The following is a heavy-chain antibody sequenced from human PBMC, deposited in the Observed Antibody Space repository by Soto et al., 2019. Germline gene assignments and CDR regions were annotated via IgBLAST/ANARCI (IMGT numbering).Heavy chain of an antibody. D-gene: IGHD1-7*01. CDR1: GFTFSSYG. CDR3: AKDLRTGTKATPGPFDP. Sequence: GGSLRLSCAASGFTFSSYGMHWVRQAPGKGLEWVAVISYDGSNKYYADSVKGRFTISRDNSKNTLYLQMNSLRAEDTAVYYCAKDLRTGTKATPGPFDPWGQGTLVTVSS. V-gene: IGHV3-30*18. J-gene: IGHJ5*02. CDR2: ISYDGSNK.